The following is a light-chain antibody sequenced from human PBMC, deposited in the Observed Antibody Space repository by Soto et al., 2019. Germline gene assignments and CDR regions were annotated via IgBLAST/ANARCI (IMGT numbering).Light chain of an antibody. Sequence: QSALTQPPSASGSPGQSVTIPCTGTSSDVGGYDYVSWYQQHPGKAPKVMIYDVTKRPSGVPDRFSGSKSGNTASLTVSGLQAEDEADYYCSSYAGSNPVVFGTGTKLTVL. CDR1: SSDVGGYDY. J-gene: IGLJ1*01. CDR3: SSYAGSNPVV. V-gene: IGLV2-8*01. CDR2: DVT.